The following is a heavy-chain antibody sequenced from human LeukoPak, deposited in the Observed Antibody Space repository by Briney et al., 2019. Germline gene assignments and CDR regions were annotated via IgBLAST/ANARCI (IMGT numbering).Heavy chain of an antibody. CDR1: GFTFGDYA. V-gene: IGHV3-49*04. Sequence: SGGSLRFSGTAYGFTFGDYAMSWVRQAPGKGLEWVGFIRSKAYGGTTEYAASVKGRFTISRDDSKSIVYLQMNSLKTEDTAVYYCTRAHIVVVTAPDAFDIWGQGTMVTVSP. J-gene: IGHJ3*02. D-gene: IGHD2-21*02. CDR2: IRSKAYGGTT. CDR3: TRAHIVVVTAPDAFDI.